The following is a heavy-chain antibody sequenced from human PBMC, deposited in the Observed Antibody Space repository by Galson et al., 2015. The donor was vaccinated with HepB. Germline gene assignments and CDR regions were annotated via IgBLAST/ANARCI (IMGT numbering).Heavy chain of an antibody. J-gene: IGHJ3*01. V-gene: IGHV3-74*01. CDR3: VTLSAAVAEHAFDF. D-gene: IGHD6-19*01. CDR1: GFTFRSYW. CDR2: IIGDGSIT. Sequence: SLRLSCAASGFTFRSYWMHWIRQAPGKGLEWVSSIIGDGSITRHADSVKGRFTVSRDNAKNTLFLEVNSLRAEDTADYYCVTLSAAVAEHAFDFWGQGTMVTVSS.